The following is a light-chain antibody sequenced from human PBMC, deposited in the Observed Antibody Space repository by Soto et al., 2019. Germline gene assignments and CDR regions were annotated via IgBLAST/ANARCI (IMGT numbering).Light chain of an antibody. Sequence: QSVLTQSSSASASLGSSVKLTCTLSSGHSTYIIALHQQQPGKAPPHLMHLEGSGSYNKGSGVPDLSSGSCSGADRYLTISNVHAEDDSDYYCETGGSNSHVVFGGGTKLTVL. CDR1: SGHSTYI. V-gene: IGLV4-60*03. CDR3: ETGGSNSHVV. J-gene: IGLJ2*01. CDR2: LEGSGSY.